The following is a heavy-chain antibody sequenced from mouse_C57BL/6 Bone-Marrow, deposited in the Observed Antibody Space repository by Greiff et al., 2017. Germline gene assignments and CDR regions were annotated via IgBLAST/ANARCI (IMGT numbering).Heavy chain of an antibody. Sequence: VQLQQSVAELVRPGASVKLSCTASGFNIKNTYMHWVKQRPEKGLEWIGRIAPANGNTKYAPKFQGQATITADTSSNTAYLQLSSLTSEDTSIYYCAREGGSSPNYYARDYWGQGTSVTVSS. D-gene: IGHD1-1*01. CDR3: AREGGSSPNYYARDY. CDR2: IAPANGNT. V-gene: IGHV14-3*01. J-gene: IGHJ4*01. CDR1: GFNIKNTY.